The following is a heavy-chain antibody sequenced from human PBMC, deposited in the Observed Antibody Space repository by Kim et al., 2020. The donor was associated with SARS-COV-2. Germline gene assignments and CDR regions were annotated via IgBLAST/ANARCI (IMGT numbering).Heavy chain of an antibody. D-gene: IGHD3-22*01. CDR2: IRTDGRTT. Sequence: GGSLRLSCAASGFTFSAYWMHWVRQAPGKGLVWVSHIRTDGRTTNYADSVKGRFTISRDDAKNTLYLQMNSLRAEDTAVYYCVRSGGYPDYWGQGTVFTVSS. J-gene: IGHJ4*02. V-gene: IGHV3-74*01. CDR3: VRSGGYPDY. CDR1: GFTFSAYW.